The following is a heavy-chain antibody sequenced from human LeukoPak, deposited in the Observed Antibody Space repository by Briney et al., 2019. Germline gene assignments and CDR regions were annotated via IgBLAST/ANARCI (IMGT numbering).Heavy chain of an antibody. CDR2: ISSSSRTI. CDR3: ARRGYSSGWNRFDF. J-gene: IGHJ4*02. D-gene: IGHD6-25*01. CDR1: GFTFSRYS. Sequence: GGSLRLSCAASGFTFSRYSMNWVRQAPGKGLEWVSYISSSSRTIHYADSVKGRFTISRDNAKNSLYLQMNSLRAEDTAVYYCARRGYSSGWNRFDFWGQGTLVTVSS. V-gene: IGHV3-48*01.